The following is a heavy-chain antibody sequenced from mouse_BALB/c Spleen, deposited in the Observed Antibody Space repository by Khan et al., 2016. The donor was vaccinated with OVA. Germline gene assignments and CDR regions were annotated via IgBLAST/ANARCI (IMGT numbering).Heavy chain of an antibody. V-gene: IGHV1-7*01. CDR3: ASDRIAY. CDR1: GYTFSNYW. CDR2: INPSSGHT. J-gene: IGHJ2*01. Sequence: QVQLKQSGAELAKPGASVKMSCKASGYTFSNYWIHWVKQRPGQGLEWIGYINPSSGHTYYNQTFNDKATLTTDQSSSTASMQLSSLTSEDSAVYYCASDRIAYWGQGTTLTVSS.